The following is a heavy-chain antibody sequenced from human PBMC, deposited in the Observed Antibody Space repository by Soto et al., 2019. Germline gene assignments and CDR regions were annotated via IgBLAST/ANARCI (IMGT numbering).Heavy chain of an antibody. CDR2: IKSKTDGGTT. Sequence: PGGSLRLSCAASGFTFSNAWMSWVRQAPGKGLEWVGRIKSKTDGGTTDYAAPVKGRFTISRDDSKNTLYLQMNSLKTEDTAVYYCTTDRSIAAAGTYYYYYGMDVWGHGTTVTCSS. D-gene: IGHD6-13*01. V-gene: IGHV3-15*01. J-gene: IGHJ6*02. CDR1: GFTFSNAW. CDR3: TTDRSIAAAGTYYYYYGMDV.